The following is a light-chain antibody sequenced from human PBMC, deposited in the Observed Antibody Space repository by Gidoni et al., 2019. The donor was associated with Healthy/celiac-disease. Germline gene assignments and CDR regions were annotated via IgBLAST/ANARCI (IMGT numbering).Light chain of an antibody. CDR2: AAS. V-gene: IGKV1-33*01. CDR3: QQYDNLPLT. Sequence: DIQMTQSPSSLSASVGDRVTITCQASQDISNYLNWYQQKPGKAPKLPIYAASNLETGVPSRFSGSGSGTDFTFTISSLQPEDIATYYCQQYDNLPLTFGGGTKVEIK. J-gene: IGKJ4*01. CDR1: QDISNY.